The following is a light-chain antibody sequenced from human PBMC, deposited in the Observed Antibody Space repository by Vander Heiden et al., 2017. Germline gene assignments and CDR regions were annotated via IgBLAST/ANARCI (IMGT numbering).Light chain of an antibody. CDR3: QAWDTNTVV. CDR2: DDR. Sequence: SYELTQPPSVSVSPGQTASVTCSGDKLGDKYAHWYQQKPGQSPLLVIYDDRKRPSGIPERFSGSNSGNTATLTISGTQAMDEADYYCQAWDTNTVVFGGGTRLTVL. V-gene: IGLV3-1*01. J-gene: IGLJ2*01. CDR1: KLGDKY.